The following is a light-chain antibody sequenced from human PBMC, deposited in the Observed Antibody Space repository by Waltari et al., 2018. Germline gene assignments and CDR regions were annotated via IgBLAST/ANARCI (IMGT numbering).Light chain of an antibody. V-gene: IGKV1-5*03. CDR2: KAS. CDR3: QQYVDYST. CDR1: QSIDIW. Sequence: DIQMTQSPSTLSASVGDRVTITCRASQSIDIWFAWHQQKPGKAPKLLIYKASHLESGVPSRFSGSGSGTQFTLTINSLQPDDFATYFCQQYVDYSTFGQGTKLEMK. J-gene: IGKJ2*01.